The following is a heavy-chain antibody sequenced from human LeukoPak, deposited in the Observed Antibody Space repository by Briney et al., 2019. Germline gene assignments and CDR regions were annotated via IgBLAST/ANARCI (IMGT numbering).Heavy chain of an antibody. Sequence: GRSLRLSCAASGFTFDDYAMHWVRQAPGKGLEWVSGISWNSGSIGYADSVKGRFTISRDNAKNSLYLQMNSLRAEDTALYYCAKDRNYYDSSALDYWGQGTLVTVSS. CDR3: AKDRNYYDSSALDY. CDR2: ISWNSGSI. J-gene: IGHJ4*02. D-gene: IGHD3-22*01. CDR1: GFTFDDYA. V-gene: IGHV3-9*01.